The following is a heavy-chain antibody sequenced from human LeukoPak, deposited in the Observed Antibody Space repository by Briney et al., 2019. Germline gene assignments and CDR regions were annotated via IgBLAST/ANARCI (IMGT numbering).Heavy chain of an antibody. CDR2: IRYDGSNK. V-gene: IGHV3-30*02. CDR3: AKDALVSGSYLEYFQH. CDR1: GFTFSSCA. Sequence: GGSLRLSCAASGFTFSSCAMTWVRQAPGKGLEWVAFIRYDGSNKYYADSVKGRFTISRDNSKNTLYLQMNSLRAEDTAVYYCAKDALVSGSYLEYFQHWGQGTLVTVSS. J-gene: IGHJ1*01. D-gene: IGHD1-26*01.